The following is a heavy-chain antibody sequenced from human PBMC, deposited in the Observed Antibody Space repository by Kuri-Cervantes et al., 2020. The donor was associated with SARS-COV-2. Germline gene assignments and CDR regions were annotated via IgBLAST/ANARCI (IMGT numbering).Heavy chain of an antibody. CDR2: IYYSAYT. CDR3: ARESGIAVAGHYYYYGMDV. Sequence: SETLSLTCTVSGGSISSSRYYWGWIRQPPGKGLEWIGSIYYSAYTYYNPSLKSRVTISVDTSKNHFSLKLSSVTAADTAVYYCARESGIAVAGHYYYYGMDVWGKGTTVTVSS. D-gene: IGHD6-19*01. J-gene: IGHJ6*04. CDR1: GGSISSSRYY. V-gene: IGHV4-39*07.